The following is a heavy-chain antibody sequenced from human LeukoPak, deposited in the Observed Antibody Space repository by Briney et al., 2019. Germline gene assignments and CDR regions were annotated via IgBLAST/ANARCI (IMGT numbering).Heavy chain of an antibody. CDR2: IYYSGRT. Sequence: SETLSLTCTVSAGSISSNSYSWGWIRHPPGKGLEWIGSIYYSGRTYYNPSLKSRVTISVDTSKNQFSLKLTSVTAADTAVYYCARHRTLITIFGVAPADLDVWGKGTTVTVSS. J-gene: IGHJ6*04. D-gene: IGHD3-3*01. CDR3: ARHRTLITIFGVAPADLDV. V-gene: IGHV4-39*01. CDR1: AGSISSNSYS.